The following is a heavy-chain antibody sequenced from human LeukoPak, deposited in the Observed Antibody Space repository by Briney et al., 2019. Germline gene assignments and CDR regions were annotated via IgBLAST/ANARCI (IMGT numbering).Heavy chain of an antibody. CDR1: GYTFTSYG. CDR3: ARDDYPQMPPAIFGVVLPHY. Sequence: ASVKVSCKASGYTFTSYGISWVRQAPGQGLEWMGWISAHTGNTNYAQNLQGRVTMTTDTSTTTAYMELRSLRSDDTAVYYCARDDYPQMPPAIFGVVLPHYWGQGTLVTVSS. CDR2: ISAHTGNT. J-gene: IGHJ4*02. D-gene: IGHD3-3*01. V-gene: IGHV1-18*01.